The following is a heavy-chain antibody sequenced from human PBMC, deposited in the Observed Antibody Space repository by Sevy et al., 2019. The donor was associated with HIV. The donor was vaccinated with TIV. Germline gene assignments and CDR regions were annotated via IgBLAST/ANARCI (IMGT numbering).Heavy chain of an antibody. V-gene: IGHV3-30-3*01. CDR2: ISYDGSNK. J-gene: IGHJ3*02. Sequence: GGSLRLSCAASGFTFSSYAMHWVRQAPGKGLEWVAVISYDGSNKYYADSVKGRFTISRDNSKNTLYLQMNSLRAEDTVVYYCAKGADYYDSSGYYYGAFDIWGQGTMVTVSS. CDR3: AKGADYYDSSGYYYGAFDI. D-gene: IGHD3-22*01. CDR1: GFTFSSYA.